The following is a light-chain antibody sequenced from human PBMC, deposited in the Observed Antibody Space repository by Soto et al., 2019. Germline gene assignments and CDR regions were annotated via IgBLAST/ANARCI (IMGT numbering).Light chain of an antibody. CDR2: DAS. J-gene: IGKJ4*01. CDR3: QQRSNWPLT. V-gene: IGKV3-11*01. CDR1: QSVSSY. Sequence: DIVLTQSPATLSLYPGERATLSCRASQSVSSYVAWYQQKPGQAPRRLIYDASNRATGIPARFSGSGSGTDVTRAFSSLEPVDFAVNYWQQRSNWPLTCGGGTKVDSK.